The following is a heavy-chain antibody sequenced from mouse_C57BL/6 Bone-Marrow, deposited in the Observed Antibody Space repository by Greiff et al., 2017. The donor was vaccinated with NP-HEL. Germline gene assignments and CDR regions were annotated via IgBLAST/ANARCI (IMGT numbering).Heavy chain of an antibody. CDR1: GFTFSSYG. J-gene: IGHJ4*01. V-gene: IGHV5-6*01. CDR2: ISSGGSYT. Sequence: EVMLVESGGDLVKPGGSLKLSCAASGFTFSSYGMSWVRQTPDKRLEWVATISSGGSYTYYPDSVKGRFTISRDNAKNTLYLQMSSLKSEDTAMYYCARHEYYSNYPYAMDYWGQGTSVTVSS. CDR3: ARHEYYSNYPYAMDY. D-gene: IGHD2-5*01.